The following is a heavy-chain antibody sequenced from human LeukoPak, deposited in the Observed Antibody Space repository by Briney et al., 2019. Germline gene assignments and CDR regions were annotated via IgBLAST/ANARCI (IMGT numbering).Heavy chain of an antibody. Sequence: GGSLRLSCAASGFNFSIYWMSWVRQAPGKGLEWVGFIRSKAYGGTTEYAASVKGRFTISRDDSKSIAYLQMNSLKTEDTAVYYCAKDRYEESAAMFDYWGQGTLVTVSS. CDR2: IRSKAYGGTT. D-gene: IGHD2-2*01. V-gene: IGHV3-49*04. CDR3: AKDRYEESAAMFDY. J-gene: IGHJ4*02. CDR1: GFNFSIYW.